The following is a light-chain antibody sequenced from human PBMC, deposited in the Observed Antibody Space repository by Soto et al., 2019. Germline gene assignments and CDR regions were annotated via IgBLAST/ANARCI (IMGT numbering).Light chain of an antibody. Sequence: QSVLTQPPSVSAAPGQTVTISCSGSSSNIGRYYVSWYQQLPGTAPKLLIYDNNKRPSGIPDRFSGSKSGTSATLGITGLLTGDEADYYCGTWDFSLNNGRVFGGGTKLTVL. CDR3: GTWDFSLNNGRV. J-gene: IGLJ2*01. CDR1: SSNIGRYY. CDR2: DNN. V-gene: IGLV1-51*01.